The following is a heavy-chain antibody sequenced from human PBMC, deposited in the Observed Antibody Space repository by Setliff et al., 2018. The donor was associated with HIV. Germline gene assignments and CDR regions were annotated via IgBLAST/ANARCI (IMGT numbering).Heavy chain of an antibody. D-gene: IGHD2-2*01. CDR1: GFTFSSYA. CDR2: ISGSGGST. Sequence: ETLSLSCAASGFTFSSYAMSWVRQAPGKGLEWVSAISGSGGSTYYADSVKGRFTISRDNSKNTLYLQMNSLRAEDTAVYYCAKASIVVVPAAMPDFDYWGQGTLVTVSS. J-gene: IGHJ4*02. CDR3: AKASIVVVPAAMPDFDY. V-gene: IGHV3-23*01.